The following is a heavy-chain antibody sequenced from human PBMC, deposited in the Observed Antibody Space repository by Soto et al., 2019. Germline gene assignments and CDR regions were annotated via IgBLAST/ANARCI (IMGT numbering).Heavy chain of an antibody. Sequence: PSETLSLTCTVSGGSISSGDYYWSWIRQPPGKGLEWIGYIYYSGSTYYNPSLKSRVTISVDTSKNQFSLKLSSVTAADTAVYYCASQTIYCSGGNCSRVLDYWGQGTLVTVSS. CDR3: ASQTIYCSGGNCSRVLDY. D-gene: IGHD2-15*01. J-gene: IGHJ4*02. V-gene: IGHV4-30-4*01. CDR1: GGSISSGDYY. CDR2: IYYSGST.